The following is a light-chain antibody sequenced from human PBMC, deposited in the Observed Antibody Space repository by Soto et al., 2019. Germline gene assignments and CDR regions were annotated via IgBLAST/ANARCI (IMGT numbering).Light chain of an antibody. Sequence: DIVMTQSPLSLPVTPGEPASISCRSSQSLLHSNGYNYLDWYLQKPGQSPQLLIYLGSNRASGVPGKFSGNGSGTGFTLKISRVEAEDLRVYSCIHALQPYFNFDPGTKVHI. CDR1: QSLLHSNGYNY. V-gene: IGKV2-28*01. CDR2: LGS. CDR3: IHALQPYFN. J-gene: IGKJ3*01.